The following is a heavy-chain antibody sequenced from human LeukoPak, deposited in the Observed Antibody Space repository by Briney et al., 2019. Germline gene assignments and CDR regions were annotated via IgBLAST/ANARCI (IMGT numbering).Heavy chain of an antibody. J-gene: IGHJ2*01. CDR3: AREPHYDLLTGYALGYLDL. CDR2: INSNSGDT. D-gene: IGHD3-9*01. V-gene: IGHV1-2*02. Sequence: ASVKVSCKASGYTFTGYYMHWVRQAPGQGLEWMGWINSNSGDTNYAQKFQGRVTMTRDTSISIAYMGLSRLRSDDTAVYYCAREPHYDLLTGYALGYLDLWGRGTLLTVSS. CDR1: GYTFTGYY.